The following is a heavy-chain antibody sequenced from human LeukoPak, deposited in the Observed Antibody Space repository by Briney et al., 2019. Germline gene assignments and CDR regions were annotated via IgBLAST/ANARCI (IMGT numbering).Heavy chain of an antibody. J-gene: IGHJ4*02. V-gene: IGHV4-34*01. Sequence: SETLSLTCAVYGGSFSGYYWSWVRQPPGKGLEWIGEINHSGSTNYNPSLKSRVTISVDTSKNQFSLKLSSVTAADTAVYYCARVGYSYGRTYYFDYWGQGTLVTVSS. CDR3: ARVGYSYGRTYYFDY. D-gene: IGHD5-18*01. CDR2: INHSGST. CDR1: GGSFSGYY.